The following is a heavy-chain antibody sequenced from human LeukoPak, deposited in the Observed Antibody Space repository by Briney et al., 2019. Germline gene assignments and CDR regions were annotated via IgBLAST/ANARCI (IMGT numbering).Heavy chain of an antibody. D-gene: IGHD1-20*01. Sequence: SQTLSLTCTVSGGSISSGGYYWSWLRQHPGKGLEWIGYIYYSGSTYYNPSLKSRVTISVDTSKNQFSLKLSSVTAADTAVYYCAREWYNWNYFDYWGQGTLVTVSS. CDR1: GGSISSGGYY. CDR3: AREWYNWNYFDY. J-gene: IGHJ4*02. CDR2: IYYSGST. V-gene: IGHV4-31*03.